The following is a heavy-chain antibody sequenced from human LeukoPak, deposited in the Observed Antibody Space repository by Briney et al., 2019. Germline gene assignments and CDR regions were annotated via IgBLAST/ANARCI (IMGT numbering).Heavy chain of an antibody. CDR1: GYTFTSYD. Sequence: GASVKVSCKASGYTFTSYDINWVRQATGQGLEWMGWMNPNSGNTGYAQKFQGRVTMTRNTSISTAYMELSSLRSEDTAVYYCARELADVVVVEGYYYYGMDVWGQGTTVTVSS. J-gene: IGHJ6*02. CDR3: ARELADVVVVEGYYYYGMDV. V-gene: IGHV1-8*01. D-gene: IGHD2-15*01. CDR2: MNPNSGNT.